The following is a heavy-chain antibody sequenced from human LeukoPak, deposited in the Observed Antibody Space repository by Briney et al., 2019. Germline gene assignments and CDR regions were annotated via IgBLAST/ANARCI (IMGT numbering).Heavy chain of an antibody. D-gene: IGHD3-16*01. Sequence: SETLSLTCTVSGGSISIYYWSWIRQPAGKGLEWIGRIYTSGSTNYNPSLKSRVTMSVDTSKNQFSLKLSSVTAADTAVYYCARDWVGPRGGYYYYYYYMDVWGKGTTVTVSS. V-gene: IGHV4-4*07. J-gene: IGHJ6*03. CDR1: GGSISIYY. CDR2: IYTSGST. CDR3: ARDWVGPRGGYYYYYYYMDV.